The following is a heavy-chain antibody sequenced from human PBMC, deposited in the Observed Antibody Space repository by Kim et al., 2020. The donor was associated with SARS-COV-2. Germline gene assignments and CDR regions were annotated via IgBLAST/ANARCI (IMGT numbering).Heavy chain of an antibody. Sequence: SETLSLTCTVSGGSISSYYWSWIRQPPGEGLEYIGYIYYSGSTNYNPSLKSRVTISVDTSKNHFSLKLSSVTAADTAVYYCARVGVQLWSFDYWGQGTLVTVSS. CDR2: IYYSGST. D-gene: IGHD5-18*01. J-gene: IGHJ4*02. V-gene: IGHV4-59*13. CDR1: GGSISSYY. CDR3: ARVGVQLWSFDY.